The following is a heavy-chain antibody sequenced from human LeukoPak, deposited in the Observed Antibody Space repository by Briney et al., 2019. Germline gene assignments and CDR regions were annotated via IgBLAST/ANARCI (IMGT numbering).Heavy chain of an antibody. CDR3: AREDPLTVTTRAADY. V-gene: IGHV1-18*01. Sequence: GASVKVSCKASGYTFTSYGISWVRQAPGQGLEWMGWISAYNGNTNYAQKLQGRVTMTTDTSTSTAYMELRSLRSDDTAVYYCAREDPLTVTTRAADYWGQGTLVTVSS. J-gene: IGHJ4*02. CDR2: ISAYNGNT. D-gene: IGHD4-11*01. CDR1: GYTFTSYG.